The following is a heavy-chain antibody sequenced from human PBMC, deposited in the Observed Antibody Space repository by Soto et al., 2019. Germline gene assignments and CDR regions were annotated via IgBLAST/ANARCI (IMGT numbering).Heavy chain of an antibody. CDR2: IYYSGST. Sequence: QLQLQESGPGLVKPSETLSLTCTVSGGSISSSSYYWGWIRQPPGKGLEWIGSIYYSGSTYYNPSLKSRVTISVDTSKNQFSLKLSSVTAADTAVYYCARQDSSGWLMEETFDYWGQGTLVTVSS. J-gene: IGHJ4*02. CDR3: ARQDSSGWLMEETFDY. V-gene: IGHV4-39*01. D-gene: IGHD6-19*01. CDR1: GGSISSSSYY.